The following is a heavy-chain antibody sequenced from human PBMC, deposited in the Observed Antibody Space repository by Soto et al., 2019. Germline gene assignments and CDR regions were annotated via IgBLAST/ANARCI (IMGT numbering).Heavy chain of an antibody. J-gene: IGHJ2*01. D-gene: IGHD4-17*01. CDR1: GGSISSGGYY. Sequence: QVQLQESGPGLVKPSQTLSLTCTVSGGSISSGGYYWSWIRQHPGKGLEWIGYIYYSGSTYYNPSLKRRVTISVDTSKNQFSLKLSSVTAADTAVYYCARDFTVTTNWYFDLWGRGTLVTVSS. CDR3: ARDFTVTTNWYFDL. V-gene: IGHV4-31*03. CDR2: IYYSGST.